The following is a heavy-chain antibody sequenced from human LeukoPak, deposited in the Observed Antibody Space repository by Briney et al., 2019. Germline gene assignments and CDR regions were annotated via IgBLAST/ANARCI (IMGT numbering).Heavy chain of an antibody. CDR2: IYYSGST. D-gene: IGHD6-6*01. CDR3: ARVKDSSSAPDWYFDL. J-gene: IGHJ2*01. CDR1: GGSISSHY. V-gene: IGHV4-59*11. Sequence: PSETLSLTCTVSGGSISSHYWSWIRQPPGKGLEWMGYIYYSGSTNYNPSLKSRVTISVDTSKNQFSLKLSSVTAADTAVYYCARVKDSSSAPDWYFDLWGRGTLVTVSS.